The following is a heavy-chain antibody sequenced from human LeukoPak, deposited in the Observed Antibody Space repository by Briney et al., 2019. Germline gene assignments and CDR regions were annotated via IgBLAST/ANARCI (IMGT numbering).Heavy chain of an antibody. V-gene: IGHV4-59*01. Sequence: SETLSLTCTVSGASFSSYYWSWIRQPPGKGLEWIGYIYYSGSTNYNPSLKSRVTISVDTSKNQFSLKLSSVTAADTAVYYCARLLAAAGTSDWFDPWGQGTLVTVSS. CDR3: ARLLAAAGTSDWFDP. CDR1: GASFSSYY. J-gene: IGHJ5*02. D-gene: IGHD6-13*01. CDR2: IYYSGST.